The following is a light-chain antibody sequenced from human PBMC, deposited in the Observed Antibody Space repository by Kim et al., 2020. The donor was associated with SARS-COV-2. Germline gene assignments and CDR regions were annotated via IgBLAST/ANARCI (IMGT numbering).Light chain of an antibody. V-gene: IGLV2-8*01. CDR1: SSDVGAYNY. Sequence: QSVTIACTVTSSDVGAYNYVSWYQQHPGKDPKLIIYEVNKRPSGVPDRFSGSKSGNTASLTVSELQAEDEADYYCSSYKGSKNLGLFGGGTQLTVL. J-gene: IGLJ3*02. CDR2: EVN. CDR3: SSYKGSKNLGL.